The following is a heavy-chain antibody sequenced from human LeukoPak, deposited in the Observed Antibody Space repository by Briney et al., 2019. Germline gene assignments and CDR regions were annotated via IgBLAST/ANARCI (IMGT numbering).Heavy chain of an antibody. J-gene: IGHJ4*02. V-gene: IGHV3-23*01. CDR1: GFTFSSYG. CDR3: AKDVGSFGDLRD. CDR2: ISGGGYST. Sequence: PGGSLRLSCTASGFTFSSYGMSWGRQAPGKGVEWVSGISGGGYSTHYADSVKGRFTISRDSSKDTLYLQMNRVRGEETDVYYGAKDVGSFGDLRDWGQGTLVPVPP. D-gene: IGHD1-26*01.